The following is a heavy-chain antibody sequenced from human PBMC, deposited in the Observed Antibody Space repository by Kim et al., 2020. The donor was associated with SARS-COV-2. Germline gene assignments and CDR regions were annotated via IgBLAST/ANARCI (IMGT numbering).Heavy chain of an antibody. J-gene: IGHJ4*02. D-gene: IGHD6-19*01. Sequence: DNTKFSQKCQGRVTITRDTSASTAYMELTSLRSEDTAIYYCARGSGWAFDYWGQGTLITVAS. CDR2: DNT. CDR3: ARGSGWAFDY. V-gene: IGHV1-3*01.